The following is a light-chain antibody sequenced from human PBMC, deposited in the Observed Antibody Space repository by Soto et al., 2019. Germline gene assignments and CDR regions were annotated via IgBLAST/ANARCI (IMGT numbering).Light chain of an antibody. Sequence: QSALTQPASASGSPGQSITISCTGTSSDVGGYNYVSWFQHHPGKVTKLMIYEVSHRPSGVSDRFSGSKSGTTASLTISGHDDDDEDDYYCCSLRNSNTLVFGGGTKLTVL. CDR2: EVS. J-gene: IGLJ3*02. CDR1: SSDVGGYNY. CDR3: CSLRNSNTLV. V-gene: IGLV2-14*01.